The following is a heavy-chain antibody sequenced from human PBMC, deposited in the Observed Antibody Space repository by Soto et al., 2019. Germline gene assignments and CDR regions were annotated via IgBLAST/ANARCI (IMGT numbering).Heavy chain of an antibody. CDR2: VDPSDSYT. J-gene: IGHJ4*02. D-gene: IGHD6-13*01. V-gene: IGHV5-10-1*01. CDR1: GYSLISYW. CDR3: SRHSIASAPFDY. Sequence: GESLKISCKGSGYSLISYWISWVRQMPGKGLEWMGRVDPSDSYTNYSPSFQGHVTMSVDKSISTAYLQWSSLKASDTAMYYCSRHSIASAPFDYWGQGTLVTVSS.